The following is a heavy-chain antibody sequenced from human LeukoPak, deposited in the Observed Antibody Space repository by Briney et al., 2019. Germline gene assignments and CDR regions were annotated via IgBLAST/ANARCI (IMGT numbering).Heavy chain of an antibody. Sequence: PGGSLRLSCAASGFTFSSYWMSWVRQAPGKGLEWVANIKQDGSEKYYVDSVKGRFTISGDKAKNSVYLQMNSLRVEDTAVYYCARDTKYAFDNWGQGTLVTVSS. D-gene: IGHD2-2*01. CDR2: IKQDGSEK. V-gene: IGHV3-7*01. J-gene: IGHJ4*02. CDR1: GFTFSSYW. CDR3: ARDTKYAFDN.